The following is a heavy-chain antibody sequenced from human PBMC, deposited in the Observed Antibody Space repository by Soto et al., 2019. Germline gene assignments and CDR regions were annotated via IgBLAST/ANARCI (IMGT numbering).Heavy chain of an antibody. J-gene: IGHJ6*02. CDR3: TTDPGSDILTGYYTGYYYYYGMDV. CDR1: GFTFSNAW. V-gene: IGHV3-15*07. D-gene: IGHD3-9*01. CDR2: IKSKTDGGTT. Sequence: EVQLVESGGGLVKPGGSLRLSCAASGFTFSNAWMNWVRQAPGKGLEWVGRIKSKTDGGTTDYAAPVKGRFTISRDDSKNTLYLQMNSPKTEDTAVYYCTTDPGSDILTGYYTGYYYYYGMDVWGQGTTVTVSS.